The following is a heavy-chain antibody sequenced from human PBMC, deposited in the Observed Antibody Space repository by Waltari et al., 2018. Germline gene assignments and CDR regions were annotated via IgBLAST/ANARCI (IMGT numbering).Heavy chain of an antibody. V-gene: IGHV1-46*01. Sequence: QVQLVQSGAEVKKPGASVKISCKASGYTFTSYYMHWVRQAPGQGLGWMGIINPSGGSTSYAQKFQGRVTMNRDTSTSTVHMELSSLRSEDTAVYYCARDGWYYYGSGSYSPNAFDIWGQGTMVTVSS. CDR2: INPSGGST. J-gene: IGHJ3*02. CDR3: ARDGWYYYGSGSYSPNAFDI. D-gene: IGHD3-10*01. CDR1: GYTFTSYY.